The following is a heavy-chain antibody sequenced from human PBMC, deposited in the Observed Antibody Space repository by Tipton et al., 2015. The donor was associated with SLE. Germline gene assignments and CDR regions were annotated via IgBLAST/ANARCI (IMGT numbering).Heavy chain of an antibody. D-gene: IGHD4-23*01. CDR3: ARGDCGGASEVDY. V-gene: IGHV1-2*06. Sequence: QSGAEVKKPGASVKVSCKASVYSFPDYYIHWVRQAPGQGLGWVGRFNFDTHGTKYTQKFQGRVTMTIDTSINTAYMELTRLISDDTAVYYCARGDCGGASEVDYWGQGALVTVSS. CDR1: VYSFPDYY. CDR2: FNFDTHGT. J-gene: IGHJ4*02.